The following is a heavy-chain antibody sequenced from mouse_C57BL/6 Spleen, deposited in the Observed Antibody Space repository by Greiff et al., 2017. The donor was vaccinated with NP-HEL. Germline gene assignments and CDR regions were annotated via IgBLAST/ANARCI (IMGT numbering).Heavy chain of an antibody. CDR2: IDPSDSDT. Sequence: QVQLQQPGAELVRPGSSVKLSCKASGYTFTSYWMHWVKQRPIQGLEWIGNIDPSDSDTHYNQKFKDKATLTVDKSSSTAYMQLSSLTSEDSAVYDCARARTYYSNYDAMDYWGQGTSVTVSS. CDR1: GYTFTSYW. V-gene: IGHV1-52*01. D-gene: IGHD2-5*01. CDR3: ARARTYYSNYDAMDY. J-gene: IGHJ4*01.